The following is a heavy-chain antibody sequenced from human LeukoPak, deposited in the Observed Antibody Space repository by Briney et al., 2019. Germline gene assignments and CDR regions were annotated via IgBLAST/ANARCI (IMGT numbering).Heavy chain of an antibody. CDR3: ARSLKYYDYVWGSYLPFY. D-gene: IGHD3-16*02. CDR1: GYTFTSYG. J-gene: IGHJ4*02. Sequence: ASVKVSCKASGYTFTSYGISWVRQAPGQGLEWMGWISAYNGNTNYAQKLQGRVTMTTDTSTSTAYMEPRSLRSDDTAVYYCARSLKYYDYVWGSYLPFYWGQGTLVTVSS. CDR2: ISAYNGNT. V-gene: IGHV1-18*01.